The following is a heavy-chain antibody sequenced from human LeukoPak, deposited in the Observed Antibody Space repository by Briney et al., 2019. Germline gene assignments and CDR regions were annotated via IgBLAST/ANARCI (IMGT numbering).Heavy chain of an antibody. Sequence: SETLSLTCTVSGGSISSSSYYWGWIRQPPGKGLEWIGSIYYSGSTYYNPSLNSRVTISIDTSKNQFSLKLSSVTTADTALYYCAEFGSGWWYNDYWGQGTLVTVSS. D-gene: IGHD6-19*01. CDR1: GGSISSSSYY. J-gene: IGHJ4*02. CDR2: IYYSGST. V-gene: IGHV4-39*07. CDR3: AEFGSGWWYNDY.